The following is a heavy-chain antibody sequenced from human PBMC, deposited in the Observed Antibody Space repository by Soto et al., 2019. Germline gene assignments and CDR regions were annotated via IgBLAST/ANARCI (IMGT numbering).Heavy chain of an antibody. CDR3: ARDLLITMVRGVTVEFDY. J-gene: IGHJ4*02. CDR1: GGTFSSYA. CDR2: IIPIFGTA. V-gene: IGHV1-69*13. Sequence: GASVRVSCKASGGTFSSYAISWVRQAPGQGLEWMGGIIPIFGTANYAQKFQGRVTITADESTSTAYMELSSLRSEDTAVYYCARDLLITMVRGVTVEFDYWGQGTLVTVSS. D-gene: IGHD3-10*01.